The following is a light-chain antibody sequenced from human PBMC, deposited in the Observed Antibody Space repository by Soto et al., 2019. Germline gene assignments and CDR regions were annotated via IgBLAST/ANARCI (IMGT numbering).Light chain of an antibody. V-gene: IGLV2-11*01. CDR3: CSYAGSYTYV. Sequence: QSVLTQPRSVSGSPGQSVTISCTGTSSDVGGHDYVSWYQQHPGKAPKLMISSVSRRPSGVPDRFSGSKSGNTASLTISGLQAEDEADYDCCSYAGSYTYVFGTGTKVTVL. J-gene: IGLJ1*01. CDR2: SVS. CDR1: SSDVGGHDY.